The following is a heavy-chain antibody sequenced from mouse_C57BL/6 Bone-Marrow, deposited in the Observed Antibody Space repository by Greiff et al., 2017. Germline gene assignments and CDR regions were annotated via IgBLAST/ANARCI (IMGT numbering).Heavy chain of an antibody. V-gene: IGHV1-7*01. CDR3: ARNDGGAYGYFDV. CDR1: GYTFTSYW. J-gene: IGHJ1*03. CDR2: INPSSGYT. Sequence: QVQLQQSGAELAKPGASVKLSCKASGYTFTSYWMHWVKQRPGQGLEWIGYINPSSGYTKYNQTFKDKATLTADKSSSTAYMQLSSLTYEDTAVYYCARNDGGAYGYFDVWGTGTTVTVSS. D-gene: IGHD1-1*02.